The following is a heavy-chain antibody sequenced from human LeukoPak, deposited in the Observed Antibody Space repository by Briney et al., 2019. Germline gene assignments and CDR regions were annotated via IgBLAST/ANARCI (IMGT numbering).Heavy chain of an antibody. CDR1: GFTFSSYG. CDR2: ISGCGGST. D-gene: IGHD3-16*01. J-gene: IGHJ4*02. CDR3: AKDNYVWGMTFDY. V-gene: IGHV3-23*01. Sequence: PGGSLRLSCAASGFTFSSYGVSWVRQAPGQGLEWVSAISGCGGSTYYADSVKGRFTISRDNSKNTLYLQMNSLRAEDTAVYYCAKDNYVWGMTFDYWGQGTLVTVSS.